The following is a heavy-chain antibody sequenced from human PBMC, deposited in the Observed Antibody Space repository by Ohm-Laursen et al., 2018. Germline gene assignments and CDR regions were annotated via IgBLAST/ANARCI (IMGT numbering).Heavy chain of an antibody. V-gene: IGHV3-7*01. CDR1: GFTFSTYW. J-gene: IGHJ6*02. CDR3: AKDPMTTVGLGGMDV. D-gene: IGHD4-23*01. CDR2: IEQDGSEK. Sequence: SLRLSCAASGFTFSTYWMNWIRQAPGKGLEWVANIEQDGSEKNYVESVKGRFTISRDNAKNSLFLQLNALRAEDTAVYYCAKDPMTTVGLGGMDVWGQGTTVTVSS.